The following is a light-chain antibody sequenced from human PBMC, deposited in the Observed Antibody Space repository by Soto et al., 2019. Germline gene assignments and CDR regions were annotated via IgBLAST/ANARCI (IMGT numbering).Light chain of an antibody. CDR1: QAISNN. V-gene: IGKV3-15*01. CDR3: QQANDWPPT. Sequence: RVMTQSPVTLSASPGERVTLSCRASQAISNNLAWYQQKPGQAPRLLIFDASTRATGIPARFSGSGSGTEFPLTIRSLQSEDFAVYYCQQANDWPPTFGHVTRV. J-gene: IGKJ1*01. CDR2: DAS.